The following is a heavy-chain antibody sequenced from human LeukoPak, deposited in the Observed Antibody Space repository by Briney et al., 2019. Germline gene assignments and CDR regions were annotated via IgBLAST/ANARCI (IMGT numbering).Heavy chain of an antibody. CDR1: GYSLTNHY. D-gene: IGHD6-13*01. V-gene: IGHV4-34*12. J-gene: IGHJ5*02. Sequence: PSETLSLTCAVSGYSLTNHYCSWIRQPPGKRLEGIGEILHTGSANYNPSFKSRVTISIDTSKNQFFLRLTSVTAADTDVYYCARGPEAVHPWGQGTLVTVSS. CDR2: ILHTGSA. CDR3: ARGPEAVHP.